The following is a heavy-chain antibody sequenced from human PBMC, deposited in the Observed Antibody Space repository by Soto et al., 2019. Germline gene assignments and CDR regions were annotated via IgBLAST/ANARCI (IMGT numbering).Heavy chain of an antibody. CDR3: ARDRDGSGRTDLNY. CDR1: GDSVSSNSAA. Sequence: PSETLSLTCAISGDSVSSNSAAWNWIRQSPSRGLEWLGRTYYRAKWFNDYAVSVKSRITITPDTSKNQFSLQQNSVTPEDTAVYYCARDRDGSGRTDLNYWGQGTLVTVSS. V-gene: IGHV6-1*01. CDR2: TYYRAKWFN. D-gene: IGHD6-19*01. J-gene: IGHJ4*02.